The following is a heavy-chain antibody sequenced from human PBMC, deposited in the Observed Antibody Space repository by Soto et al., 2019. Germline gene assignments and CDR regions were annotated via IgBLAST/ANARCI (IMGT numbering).Heavy chain of an antibody. CDR3: ARRSTVTYDY. J-gene: IGHJ4*02. CDR2: FYYSQST. V-gene: IGHV4-39*01. D-gene: IGHD4-17*01. Sequence: QLQLQESGPELVKPSETLPLNCTVSGGSLTSNSYYWGWIRQPPGKGLEWIGSFYYSQSTYFNPSLKSRVTISVETSKNQYSLKLSAVTAADTAVYYCARRSTVTYDYWGQGILVTVSS. CDR1: GGSLTSNSYY.